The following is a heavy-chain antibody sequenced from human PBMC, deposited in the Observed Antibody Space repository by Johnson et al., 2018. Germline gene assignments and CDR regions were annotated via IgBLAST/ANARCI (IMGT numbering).Heavy chain of an antibody. CDR1: GFTFSSYS. CDR2: ISSSSSYI. J-gene: IGHJ3*02. V-gene: IGHV3-21*01. CDR3: ASHHDYGDSPAFDI. D-gene: IGHD4-17*01. Sequence: QLVESGGGLVKPGGSLRLSCAASGFTFSSYSMNWVRQAPGKGLEWVSSISSSSSYIYYADSVKGRFTISRDNAKNSLYLQMNSLRAEDTAVYYCASHHDYGDSPAFDIWGQGTMVTVSS.